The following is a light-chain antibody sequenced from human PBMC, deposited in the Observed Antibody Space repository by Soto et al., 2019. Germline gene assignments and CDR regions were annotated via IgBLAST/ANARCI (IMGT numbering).Light chain of an antibody. J-gene: IGLJ1*01. CDR2: EVS. Sequence: ALTQPPSASGSPGQSITISCTGTSSDVGGYRYVSWYQQYPNKAPRLIIYEVSRRPSGVPDRFSGSKSGNVASLTVSGLQAEDEADYYCSSYEGSNTYVFGTGTKVTVL. CDR3: SSYEGSNTYV. V-gene: IGLV2-8*01. CDR1: SSDVGGYRY.